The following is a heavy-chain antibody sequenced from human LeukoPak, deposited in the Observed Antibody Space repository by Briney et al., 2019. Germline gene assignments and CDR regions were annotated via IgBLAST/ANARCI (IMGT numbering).Heavy chain of an antibody. Sequence: SETLSLTCIVSGAFISTNNHYWGWIRQPPGKGLEWIASIHHTGTTYYNPSLKSRVTISVDTSKNQFSLQFSSVIAADTAVYYCARHYGPWGQGTLVTVSS. J-gene: IGHJ5*02. V-gene: IGHV4-39*01. CDR1: GAFISTNNHY. D-gene: IGHD3-10*01. CDR2: IHHTGTT. CDR3: ARHYGP.